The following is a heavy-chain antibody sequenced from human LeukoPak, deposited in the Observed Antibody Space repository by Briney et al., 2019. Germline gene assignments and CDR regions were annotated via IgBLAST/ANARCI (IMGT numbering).Heavy chain of an antibody. CDR2: IWYDGSNK. V-gene: IGHV3-33*01. CDR3: ARDRLEAVADDDYFDY. J-gene: IGHJ4*02. Sequence: QAGGSLRLSCAASGFTFSNHGMHWVRQAPGKGPEWVALIWYDGSNKYYGDSVKGRFTISRDNSKNTVYLQMNSLRVEDTAVYYCARDRLEAVADDDYFDYWGQGTLVTVSS. CDR1: GFTFSNHG. D-gene: IGHD6-19*01.